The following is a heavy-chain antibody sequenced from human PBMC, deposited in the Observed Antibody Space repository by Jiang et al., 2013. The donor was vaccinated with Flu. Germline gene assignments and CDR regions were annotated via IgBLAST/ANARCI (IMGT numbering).Heavy chain of an antibody. D-gene: IGHD2-8*01. CDR2: IDWDEDK. Sequence: PTQTLTLTCTFSGFSLNTGGTCVSWIRQSPGKAPEWLARIDWDEDKFYNSFLQTRLTISKDTSKNQVVLTMTNVAPGDTGTYYCARMRYSTNWANWFDPWGQGTRVTVSS. CDR3: ARMRYSTNWANWFDP. V-gene: IGHV2-70*16. J-gene: IGHJ5*02. CDR1: GFSLNTGGTC.